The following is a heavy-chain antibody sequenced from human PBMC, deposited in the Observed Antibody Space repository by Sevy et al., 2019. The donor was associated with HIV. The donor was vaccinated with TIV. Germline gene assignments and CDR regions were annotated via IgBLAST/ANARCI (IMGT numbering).Heavy chain of an antibody. J-gene: IGHJ4*01. D-gene: IGHD6-19*01. CDR2: IISSSDSSRTL. CDR1: GFTFSSYS. V-gene: IGHV3-48*01. CDR3: ARPDLSGWYFDF. Sequence: GGSLRLSCVASGFTFSSYSMNWVRQAPGKGLEWVSYIISSSDSSRTLYYADSVKGRFSISRDNAKNSVHLQMTSLGVEDTAVYYCARPDLSGWYFDFWGHGTLVTVSS.